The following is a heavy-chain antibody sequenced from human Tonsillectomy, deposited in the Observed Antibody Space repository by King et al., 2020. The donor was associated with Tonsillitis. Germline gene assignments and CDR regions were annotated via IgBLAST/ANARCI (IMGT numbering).Heavy chain of an antibody. CDR1: GFTFGDYA. CDR3: TRDIDPAVEGVVPLDY. CDR2: IRSNAYGGTT. J-gene: IGHJ4*02. Sequence: VQLVESGGGLVQPGRSLRLSCTASGFTFGDYAMNWVRQATGKGLEWVGFIRSNAYGGTTEYAESGKGRVTISRDESKSIAYLHVNSLRTEDTDVYYCTRDIDPAVEGVVPLDYWGQGTLVTVSS. V-gene: IGHV3-49*04. D-gene: IGHD6-19*01.